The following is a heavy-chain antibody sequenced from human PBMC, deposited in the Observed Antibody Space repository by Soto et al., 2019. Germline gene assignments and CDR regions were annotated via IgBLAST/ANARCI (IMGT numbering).Heavy chain of an antibody. J-gene: IGHJ6*02. CDR3: ARAGSTYGPPYYGMDV. CDR1: GYTFTSYT. V-gene: IGHV1-3*01. Sequence: ASVKLCFKASGYTFTSYTTHWVRQAPGQRLEWMGWIDAGNGNTNYSQKLRVRVTFTTDTSAGTAYMDLGSLRSENTAVYSWARAGSTYGPPYYGMDVGGQGTTVTVSS. CDR2: IDAGNGNT. D-gene: IGHD5-18*01.